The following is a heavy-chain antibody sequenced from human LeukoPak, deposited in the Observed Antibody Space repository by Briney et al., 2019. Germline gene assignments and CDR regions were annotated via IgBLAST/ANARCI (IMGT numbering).Heavy chain of an antibody. CDR2: INSDGSST. D-gene: IGHD3-9*01. J-gene: IGHJ6*04. V-gene: IGHV3-74*01. CDR3: ARVRYFDWLLPYYYYGMDV. CDR1: GFTFSSYW. Sequence: GGSLRLSCEASGFTFSSYWMHWVRQAPGKGLVWVSRINSDGSSTGYADSVKGRFTISRDNAKNTLYLQMNSLRAEDTAVYYCARVRYFDWLLPYYYYGMDVWGKGTTVTVSS.